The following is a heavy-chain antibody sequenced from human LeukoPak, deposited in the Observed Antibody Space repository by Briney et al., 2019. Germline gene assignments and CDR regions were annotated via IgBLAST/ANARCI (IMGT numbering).Heavy chain of an antibody. J-gene: IGHJ4*02. V-gene: IGHV4-34*01. Sequence: SETLSLTCAVYGGSFSGYYWSWICQPPGKGLEWIGEINHSGSTNYNPSLKSRVTISVDTSKNQFSLKLSSVTTADTAVYYCARGIPRYYVYATLDYFDYWGQGTLVTVSS. D-gene: IGHD2-8*01. CDR1: GGSFSGYY. CDR3: ARGIPRYYVYATLDYFDY. CDR2: INHSGST.